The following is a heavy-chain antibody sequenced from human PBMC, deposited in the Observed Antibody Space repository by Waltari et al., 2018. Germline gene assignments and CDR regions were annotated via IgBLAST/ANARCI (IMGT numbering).Heavy chain of an antibody. D-gene: IGHD3-22*01. V-gene: IGHV3-30*04. CDR1: EFTFSSYA. CDR3: ARDYCDRTNCHGMDV. CDR2: ISYNERNI. Sequence: QVQLVESGGGVVQPGRSLSLSCTASEFTFSSYALHWVRQAPGKGLEWVAVISYNERNIYYVDSVKGRFSISRDNSKKMLYLQMNSLITEDTAVYYCARDYCDRTNCHGMDVWGQGTTVIVSS. J-gene: IGHJ6*02.